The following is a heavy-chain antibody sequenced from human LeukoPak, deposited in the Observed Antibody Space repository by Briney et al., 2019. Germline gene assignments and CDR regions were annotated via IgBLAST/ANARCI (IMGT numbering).Heavy chain of an antibody. J-gene: IGHJ1*01. V-gene: IGHV1-69*13. CDR2: IIPIFGTA. D-gene: IGHD2-15*01. CDR3: ARVPRCSGGSCPSYFQH. Sequence: EASVKVSCKASGGTFSSYAISWVRQAPGQGLEWMGGIIPIFGTANYAQKFQGRVTITADESTSTAYKELSSLRSEDTAVYYCARVPRCSGGSCPSYFQHWGQGTLVTVSS. CDR1: GGTFSSYA.